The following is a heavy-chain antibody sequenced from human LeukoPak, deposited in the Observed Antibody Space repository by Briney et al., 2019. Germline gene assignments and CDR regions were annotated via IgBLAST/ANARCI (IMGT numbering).Heavy chain of an antibody. V-gene: IGHV5-51*01. CDR1: GYSFTSSW. D-gene: IGHD3-10*01. CDR3: ARAWDYYGSGSYGNWFDP. J-gene: IGHJ5*02. Sequence: ESLKISCKGSGYSFTSSWIGWVRQMPGKGLEWMGIIYPGDSDTRYSPSFQGQVTISADKSISTAYLQWSSLKASDTAMYYCARAWDYYGSGSYGNWFDPWGQGTLVTVSS. CDR2: IYPGDSDT.